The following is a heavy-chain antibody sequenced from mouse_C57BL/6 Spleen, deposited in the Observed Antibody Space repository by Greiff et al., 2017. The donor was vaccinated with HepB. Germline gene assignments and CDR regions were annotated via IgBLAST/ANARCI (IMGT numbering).Heavy chain of an antibody. J-gene: IGHJ4*01. Sequence: QVQLQQSGAELVRPGASVTLSCKASGYTFTDYEMHWVKQTPVHGLEWIGAIDPETGGTAYNQKFKGKAILTADKSSSTAYMELRSLTSEDSAVYYCTRELRLREDYAMDYWGQGTSVTVSS. CDR3: TRELRLREDYAMDY. CDR2: IDPETGGT. V-gene: IGHV1-15*01. D-gene: IGHD3-2*02. CDR1: GYTFTDYE.